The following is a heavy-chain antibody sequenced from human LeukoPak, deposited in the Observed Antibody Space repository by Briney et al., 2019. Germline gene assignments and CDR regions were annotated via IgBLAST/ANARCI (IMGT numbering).Heavy chain of an antibody. V-gene: IGHV3-30*18. J-gene: IGHJ6*02. CDR1: GFTFSSYG. CDR2: ISYDGSNK. D-gene: IGHD6-19*01. Sequence: GRSLRLSCAASGFTFSSYGMHWVRQAPGKGLEWVAVISYDGSNKYYADSVKGRFTISRDNSKNTLYLQMNSLRAEDTAVYYCAKDQLTQAVAGYYYYYGMDVWGQGTTVTVSS. CDR3: AKDQLTQAVAGYYYYYGMDV.